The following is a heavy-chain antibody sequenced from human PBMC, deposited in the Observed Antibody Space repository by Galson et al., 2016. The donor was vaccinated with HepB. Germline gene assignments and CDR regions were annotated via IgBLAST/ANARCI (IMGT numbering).Heavy chain of an antibody. V-gene: IGHV3-23*01. Sequence: SLRLSCAASGFNFSSHAMHWVRQAPGEGLHWVSHISGSSDSTYYADSVKGRFTISRDNSKNTLFLQMNSLRVEDTAVYYCAKGGTDRAWGQGTLVTVSS. CDR1: GFNFSSHA. CDR3: AKGGTDRA. J-gene: IGHJ5*02. CDR2: ISGSSDST.